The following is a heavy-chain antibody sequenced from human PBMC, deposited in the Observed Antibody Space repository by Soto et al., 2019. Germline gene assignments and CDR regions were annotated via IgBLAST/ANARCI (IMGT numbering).Heavy chain of an antibody. CDR2: ISGSGGST. Sequence: EVQLLESGGGLVQPGGSLRLSCAASGFTFSSYAMSWVRQAPGKGLEWVSAISGSGGSTYYADSVKGRFTISRDNSKNTLYRQMNSLRAEDTAVYYCAKDARYFDWLFIWYFDYWGQGTLVTVSS. J-gene: IGHJ4*02. V-gene: IGHV3-23*01. D-gene: IGHD3-9*01. CDR3: AKDARYFDWLFIWYFDY. CDR1: GFTFSSYA.